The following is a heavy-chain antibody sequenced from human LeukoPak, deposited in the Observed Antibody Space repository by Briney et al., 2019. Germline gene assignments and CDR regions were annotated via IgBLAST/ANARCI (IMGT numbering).Heavy chain of an antibody. Sequence: SQTLSLTCTVSGGSISSGGYYWSWIRQPAGKGLEWIGRIYTSGSTNYNPSLKSRVTISVDTSKNQFSLKLSSVTAADTAVYYCARDRGVVGDPGWFDPWGQGTLVTVSS. CDR2: IYTSGST. J-gene: IGHJ5*02. CDR1: GGSISSGGYY. V-gene: IGHV4-61*02. CDR3: ARDRGVVGDPGWFDP. D-gene: IGHD1-26*01.